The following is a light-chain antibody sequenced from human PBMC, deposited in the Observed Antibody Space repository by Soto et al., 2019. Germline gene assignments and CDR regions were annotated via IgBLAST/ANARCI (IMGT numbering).Light chain of an antibody. J-gene: IGLJ1*01. CDR2: DVT. CDR3: CSPSAIYTFV. Sequence: QSALPQPRSVSGSPGQSVTISCTGTSSDIGGYNCVSWYQQHPGKAPQLLIFDVTRRPSGVPDRFSGSKSGNTASLTISGLQAEDEADYFCCSPSAIYTFVFGSGTKLTVL. CDR1: SSDIGGYNC. V-gene: IGLV2-11*01.